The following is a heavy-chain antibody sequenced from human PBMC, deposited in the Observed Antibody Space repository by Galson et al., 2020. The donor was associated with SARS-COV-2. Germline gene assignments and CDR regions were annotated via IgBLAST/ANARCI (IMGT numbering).Heavy chain of an antibody. CDR3: AKDQGNDYGDQLDY. CDR1: GFMFSRYA. CDR2: ISGSGART. J-gene: IGHJ4*02. V-gene: IGHV3-23*01. D-gene: IGHD4-17*01. Sequence: GGSLRLSCAASGFMFSRYAMSWVRQAPGKGLEWVSSISGSGARTYYADSVKGRLTISRDSSKNTLYLQINNLRGEDAAIYYCAKDQGNDYGDQLDYWGQGTLVTVTS.